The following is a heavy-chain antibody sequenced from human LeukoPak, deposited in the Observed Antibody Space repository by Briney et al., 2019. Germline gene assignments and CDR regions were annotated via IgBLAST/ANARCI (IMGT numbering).Heavy chain of an antibody. D-gene: IGHD6-6*01. CDR3: ARGGSSSADY. V-gene: IGHV3-53*01. J-gene: IGHJ4*02. Sequence: GGSLRLSCAASEFTVSSNYMSWVRQAPGKGLEWVSVIYSGGSTYFADSVKGRFTISRDSSENTLYLHMNSLRAEDTAVYYCARGGSSSADYWGQGTLVTVSS. CDR1: EFTVSSNY. CDR2: IYSGGST.